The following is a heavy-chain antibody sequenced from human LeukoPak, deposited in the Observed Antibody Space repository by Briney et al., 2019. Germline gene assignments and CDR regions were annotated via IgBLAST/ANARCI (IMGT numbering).Heavy chain of an antibody. CDR2: ISSSSGTI. CDR3: ARGGFDY. J-gene: IGHJ4*02. Sequence: GGSLRLSCAASGFTFSTYSMNWVRQAPGKGLEWVSYISSSSGTIYYADSVKGRFTISRDNAKNSLYLQMNSLRAEDTAVYYCARGGFDYWGQGTLVTVSS. V-gene: IGHV3-48*04. CDR1: GFTFSTYS.